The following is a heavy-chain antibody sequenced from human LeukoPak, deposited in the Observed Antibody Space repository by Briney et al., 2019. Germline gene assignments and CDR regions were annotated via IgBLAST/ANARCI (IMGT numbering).Heavy chain of an antibody. V-gene: IGHV3-15*01. Sequence: NTGGSLRLSCAASGITFSDTWMSWVRRAPGKGLEWVARIQSIVNGGTTDYAAPVKGRFTISRDDSKNTLSLQMNSLQTEDTAVYYCATDSFYDILTGYYTLDYWGQGTLVTVSS. CDR2: IQSIVNGGTT. J-gene: IGHJ4*02. CDR3: ATDSFYDILTGYYTLDY. CDR1: GITFSDTW. D-gene: IGHD3-9*01.